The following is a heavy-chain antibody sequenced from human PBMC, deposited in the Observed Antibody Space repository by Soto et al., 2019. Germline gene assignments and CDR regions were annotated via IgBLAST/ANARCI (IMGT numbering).Heavy chain of an antibody. V-gene: IGHV1-2*02. Sequence: ASVKVSCKASGYTFTGYYMHWVRQAPGQGLEWMGWINPNSGGTNYAQKFQGRVTMTRDTSTSTAYMALSRLRSDDTAVYYCARDSPILVVPAAIMGSDFWGQATLVTLSS. D-gene: IGHD2-2*02. CDR2: INPNSGGT. CDR3: ARDSPILVVPAAIMGSDF. CDR1: GYTFTGYY. J-gene: IGHJ4*02.